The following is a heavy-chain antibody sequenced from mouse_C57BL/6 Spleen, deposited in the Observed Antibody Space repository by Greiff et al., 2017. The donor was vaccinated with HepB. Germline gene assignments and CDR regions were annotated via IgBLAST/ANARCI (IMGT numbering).Heavy chain of an antibody. CDR3: ARSSAVVEMDY. V-gene: IGHV8-12*01. CDR2: IYWDDDK. CDR1: GFSLSTSGMG. J-gene: IGHJ2*01. D-gene: IGHD1-1*01. Sequence: QVTLKESGPGILQSSQTLSLTCSFSGFSLSTSGMGVSWIRQPSGKGLEWLAHIYWDDDKRYNPSLKSRLTISKDTSRNQVFLKITSVYTADTATYYGARSSAVVEMDYWGQGTTLTVSS.